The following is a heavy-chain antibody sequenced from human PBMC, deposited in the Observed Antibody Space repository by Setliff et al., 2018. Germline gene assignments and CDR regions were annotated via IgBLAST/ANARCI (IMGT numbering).Heavy chain of an antibody. CDR2: INPNSGGT. Sequence: ASVKVSCKASGYTFTGSHIHWVRQAPGQGVEWMGWINPNSGGTNYAQQFQGRVTMTRDPSIGTAYMELSGLRSDDTATYYCAGVDVLTASPFWGQGTLVTVSS. CDR1: GYTFTGSH. V-gene: IGHV1-2*02. J-gene: IGHJ4*02. CDR3: AGVDVLTASPF. D-gene: IGHD3-9*01.